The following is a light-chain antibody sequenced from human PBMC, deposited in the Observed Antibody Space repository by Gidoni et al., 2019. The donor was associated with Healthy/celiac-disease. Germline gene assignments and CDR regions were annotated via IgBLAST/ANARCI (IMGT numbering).Light chain of an antibody. CDR2: GAS. J-gene: IGKJ4*01. CDR3: QQYGSSPPLT. V-gene: IGKV3-20*01. Sequence: DIVLTQSPGTLSLSPGERATLSCRASQSVSSSYLAWYQQKPGQAPRLLIYGASSRATVIPDMFSGSVSGTDFTLTISRLEPEDFAVYYCQQYGSSPPLTFGGGTKVEIK. CDR1: QSVSSSY.